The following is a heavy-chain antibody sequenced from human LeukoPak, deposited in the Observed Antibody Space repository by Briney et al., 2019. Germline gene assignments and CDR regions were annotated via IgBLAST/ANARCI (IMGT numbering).Heavy chain of an antibody. Sequence: GGSLRLSCAASGFTFSGSAMHWVRQASGKGLEWVGRIRSKANSYATAYAASVKGRFTISRDDSKNTAYLQMNSLKTEDTAVYYCTRHRYDFWSGYSFDYWGQGTLVTVSS. CDR2: IRSKANSYAT. CDR1: GFTFSGSA. J-gene: IGHJ4*02. V-gene: IGHV3-73*01. CDR3: TRHRYDFWSGYSFDY. D-gene: IGHD3-3*01.